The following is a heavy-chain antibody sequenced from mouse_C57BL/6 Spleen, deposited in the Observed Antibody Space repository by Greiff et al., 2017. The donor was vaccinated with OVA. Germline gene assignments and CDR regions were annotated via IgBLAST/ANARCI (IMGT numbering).Heavy chain of an antibody. CDR3: ARSSGAYYDFYYAMDY. CDR2: INPGSGGT. V-gene: IGHV1-54*01. D-gene: IGHD2-10*01. J-gene: IGHJ4*01. Sequence: VQLQQSGAELVRPGTSVKVSCKASGYAFTNYLIEWVKQRPGQGLEWIGVINPGSGGTNYNEKFKGKATLTADKSSSTAYMQLSSLTSEDSAVYFCARSSGAYYDFYYAMDYWGQGTSVTVSS. CDR1: GYAFTNYL.